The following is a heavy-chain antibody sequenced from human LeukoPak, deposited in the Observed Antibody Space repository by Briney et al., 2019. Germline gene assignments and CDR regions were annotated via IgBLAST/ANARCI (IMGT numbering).Heavy chain of an antibody. CDR1: GFTFSSYG. Sequence: PGGSLRLSCAASGFTFSSYGMHWVRQAPGKGLEWVAFIRYDGSNKYYADSVKGRFTISRDNSKNTLYLQMNSLRAEDTAVYYCAKDYYDFWSGYYMCFDYWGQGTLVTVSS. J-gene: IGHJ4*02. CDR3: AKDYYDFWSGYYMCFDY. D-gene: IGHD3-3*01. CDR2: IRYDGSNK. V-gene: IGHV3-30*02.